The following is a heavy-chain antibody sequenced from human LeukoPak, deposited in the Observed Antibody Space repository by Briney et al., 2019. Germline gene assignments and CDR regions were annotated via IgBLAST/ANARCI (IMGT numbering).Heavy chain of an antibody. J-gene: IGHJ4*02. CDR1: GFTFSSYG. V-gene: IGHV3-33*01. D-gene: IGHD3-3*01. CDR3: ARERFLEWETYFDY. Sequence: LTGGSLRLSCAASGFTFSSYGMHWVRQAPGKGLEWVAVIWYDGSNKYYADSVKGRFTISRDNSKNTLYLQMNSLRAEDTAVYYCARERFLEWETYFDYWGQGTLVTVSS. CDR2: IWYDGSNK.